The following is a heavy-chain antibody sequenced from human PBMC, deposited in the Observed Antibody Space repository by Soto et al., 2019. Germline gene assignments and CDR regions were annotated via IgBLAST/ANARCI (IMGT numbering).Heavy chain of an antibody. CDR3: ARRLSTGWFFDF. D-gene: IGHD6-19*01. Sequence: GESLTISCQGSGERFTSYWIGWVRQLHGKGLEWMGIIYPGDSDTRYSPSFQGQVAFSADKSISTAYLQWSGLKASDTSIYYCARRLSTGWFFDFWGQGTLVTVSS. CDR2: IYPGDSDT. J-gene: IGHJ4*02. CDR1: GERFTSYW. V-gene: IGHV5-51*01.